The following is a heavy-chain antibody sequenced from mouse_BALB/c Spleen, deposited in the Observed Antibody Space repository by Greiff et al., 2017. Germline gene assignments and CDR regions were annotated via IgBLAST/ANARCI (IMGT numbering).Heavy chain of an antibody. V-gene: IGHV5-6-5*01. J-gene: IGHJ1*01. Sequence: EVKLVESGGGLVKPGGSLKLSCAASGFTFSSYAMSWVRQTPEKRLEWVASISSGGSTYYPDSVKGRFTISRDNARNILYLQMSSLRSEDTAMYYCARPIYYDYDWYFDVWGAGTTVTVSS. D-gene: IGHD2-4*01. CDR2: ISSGGST. CDR3: ARPIYYDYDWYFDV. CDR1: GFTFSSYA.